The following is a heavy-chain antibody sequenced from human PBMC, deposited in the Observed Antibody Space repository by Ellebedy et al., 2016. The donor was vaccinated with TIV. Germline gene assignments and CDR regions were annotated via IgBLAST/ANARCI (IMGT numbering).Heavy chain of an antibody. Sequence: SETLSLTXAVYGGSFSGYYWSWIRQPPGKGLEWIGEINHSGSTNYNPSLKSRVTISVDTSKNQFSLKLSSVTAADTAVYYCARGDYDILTGYPSPTDWFDPWGQGTLVTVSS. D-gene: IGHD3-9*01. CDR1: GGSFSGYY. CDR3: ARGDYDILTGYPSPTDWFDP. V-gene: IGHV4-34*01. CDR2: INHSGST. J-gene: IGHJ5*02.